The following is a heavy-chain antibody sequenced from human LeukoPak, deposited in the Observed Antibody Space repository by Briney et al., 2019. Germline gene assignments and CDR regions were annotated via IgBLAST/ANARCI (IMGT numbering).Heavy chain of an antibody. J-gene: IGHJ4*02. D-gene: IGHD6-13*01. Sequence: SETLSLTCTVSGDSISGGNSFWGWTRRPPGQGLEWIGHVFYSGSSYYNPSLKSRVTISVDTSENQFSLRLSSVTATDTAIYYCARRGITYSTSFFNSWGQGTLVTVSS. V-gene: IGHV4-39*01. CDR2: VFYSGSS. CDR3: ARRGITYSTSFFNS. CDR1: GDSISGGNSF.